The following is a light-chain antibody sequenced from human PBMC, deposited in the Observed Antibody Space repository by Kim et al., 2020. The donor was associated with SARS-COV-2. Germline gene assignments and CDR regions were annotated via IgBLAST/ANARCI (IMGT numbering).Light chain of an antibody. CDR2: GAC. Sequence: EIVLTQSPGTLSLSPGERATLSCRASQSVSSSYLAWYQQKPGQAPRLLIYGACSRATGIPDRFSGSGSGTDFTLTISRLEPEDFAVYYCQQYGSSLYTFGQGTKLEI. V-gene: IGKV3-20*01. CDR3: QQYGSSLYT. CDR1: QSVSSSY. J-gene: IGKJ2*01.